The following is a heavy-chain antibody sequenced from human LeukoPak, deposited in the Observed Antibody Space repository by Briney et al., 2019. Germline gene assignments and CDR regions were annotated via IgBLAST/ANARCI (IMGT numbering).Heavy chain of an antibody. V-gene: IGHV1-2*02. Sequence: ASVKVSCKASGYTFTGYYMHWVRQAPGQGLEWIGWINPNSGGTNYAQKFQGRVTMTRDTSISTAYMELSRLGSDDTAVYYCARDSGDIVVVVAANHAFDIWGQGTMVTVSS. J-gene: IGHJ3*02. CDR2: INPNSGGT. D-gene: IGHD2-15*01. CDR3: ARDSGDIVVVVAANHAFDI. CDR1: GYTFTGYY.